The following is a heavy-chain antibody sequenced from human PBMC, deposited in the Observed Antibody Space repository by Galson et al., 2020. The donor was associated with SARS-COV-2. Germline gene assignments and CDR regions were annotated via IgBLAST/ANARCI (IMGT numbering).Heavy chain of an antibody. V-gene: IGHV4-59*01. CDR1: GGSTGSYY. J-gene: IGHJ6*02. CDR3: ARLDILLEFGGYGPYNGMDV. Sequence: SETLSLTCTVSGGSTGSYYWSWIRQPPGKGLEYIGYIYYSGTTNYNPSLKSRVTLSIDTSKNHFALSLTSVTAADTAVYYCARLDILLEFGGYGPYNGMDVWGQGTTVTVSS. CDR2: IYYSGTT. D-gene: IGHD3-10*01.